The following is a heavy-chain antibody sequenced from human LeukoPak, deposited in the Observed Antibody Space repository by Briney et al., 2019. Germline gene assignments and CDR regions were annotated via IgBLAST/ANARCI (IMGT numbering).Heavy chain of an antibody. Sequence: GGSLRLSCAASGFSFSTYGMHWVRQAPGKGLEWVAFIRSDGSNKYYADSVKGRFTISRDNSKNTLYLQMNSLRAEDTAVYYCARNSYYYDSSGNYFDYWGQGTLVTVSS. D-gene: IGHD3-22*01. CDR1: GFSFSTYG. CDR2: IRSDGSNK. CDR3: ARNSYYYDSSGNYFDY. V-gene: IGHV3-30*02. J-gene: IGHJ4*02.